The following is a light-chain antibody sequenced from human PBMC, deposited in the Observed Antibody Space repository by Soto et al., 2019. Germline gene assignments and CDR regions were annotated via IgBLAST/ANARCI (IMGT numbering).Light chain of an antibody. J-gene: IGLJ1*01. CDR1: RSNVGTNL. Sequence: QSVLTQPPSESLTPGQRVTISCSGRRSNVGTNLVHWYQQLPGTAPKLLIYAHIQRPSGVPDRFSGSTSGTSASLAISGLQSEDEADYYCAVWDDGLNGYVFGTGTKVTV. V-gene: IGLV1-44*01. CDR2: AHI. CDR3: AVWDDGLNGYV.